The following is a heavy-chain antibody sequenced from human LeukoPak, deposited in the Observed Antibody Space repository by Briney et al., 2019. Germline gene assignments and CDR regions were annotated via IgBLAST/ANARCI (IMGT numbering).Heavy chain of an antibody. J-gene: IGHJ4*02. CDR3: ARVSQDGSYY. Sequence: SEALSLTCTVSGGSISSYYWRWLRQPTGKGVEWIGYIYYRGRTNYNASLKSRVTISIDTSKNQFSLKLSSVTAADTAVYYCARVSQDGSYYWGQGTLVTVSS. V-gene: IGHV4-59*01. CDR1: GGSISSYY. CDR2: IYYRGRT. D-gene: IGHD5-24*01.